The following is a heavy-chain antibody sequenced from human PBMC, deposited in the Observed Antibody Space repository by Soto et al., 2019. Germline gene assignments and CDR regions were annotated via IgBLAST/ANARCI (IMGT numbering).Heavy chain of an antibody. V-gene: IGHV3-30-3*01. Sequence: GGSLRFSCAASGFTFSSYAMHWVRQAPGKGLEWVAVISYDGSNKYYADSVKGRFTISRDNSKNTLYLQMNSLRAEDTAVYYCARSSGSFDYWGQGTLVTVSS. CDR3: ARSSGSFDY. J-gene: IGHJ4*02. CDR1: GFTFSSYA. D-gene: IGHD1-26*01. CDR2: ISYDGSNK.